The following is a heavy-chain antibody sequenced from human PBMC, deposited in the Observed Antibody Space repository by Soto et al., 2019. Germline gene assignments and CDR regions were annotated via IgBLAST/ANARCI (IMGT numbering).Heavy chain of an antibody. CDR1: GGSISSSSYY. V-gene: IGHV4-39*01. J-gene: IGHJ4*02. CDR3: TRAAIKGELLDY. CDR2: IYYSGST. Sequence: TSETLSLTCTVSGGSISSSSYYWGWIRQPPGKGLAWIGSIYYSGSTYNNPSLKSRVTISVDTSKNQFSLKLSSVTAADTAVYYCTRAAIKGELLDYWGQGTQVTVSS. D-gene: IGHD1-26*01.